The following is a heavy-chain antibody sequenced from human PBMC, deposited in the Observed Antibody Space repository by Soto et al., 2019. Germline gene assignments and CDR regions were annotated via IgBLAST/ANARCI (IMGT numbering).Heavy chain of an antibody. CDR2: INAGNGNT. V-gene: IGHV1-3*01. J-gene: IGHJ4*02. CDR3: GKSPEIIHRLVWAAHT. D-gene: IGHD3-16*01. Sequence: ASVKVSCKASGYTFTSYAMHWVRQAPGQRLEWMGWINAGNGNTKYSQKFQGRVTITRDTSASTAYMELSSLRSEDTAVYYCGKSPEIIHRLVWAAHTWGQETLVTLSS. CDR1: GYTFTSYA.